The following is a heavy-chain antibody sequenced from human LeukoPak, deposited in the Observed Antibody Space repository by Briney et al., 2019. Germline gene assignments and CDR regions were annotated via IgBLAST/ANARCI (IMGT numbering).Heavy chain of an antibody. Sequence: APVKVSCKASGYTFTSYDINWVRQATGQGLEWMGWMNPNSGNTGYAQKFQGRVTITRNTSISTAYMELSSLRSEDTAVYYCARGGLPSRDFIRYNWFDPWGQGTLVTVSS. CDR2: MNPNSGNT. D-gene: IGHD2-21*02. J-gene: IGHJ5*02. CDR1: GYTFTSYD. CDR3: ARGGLPSRDFIRYNWFDP. V-gene: IGHV1-8*03.